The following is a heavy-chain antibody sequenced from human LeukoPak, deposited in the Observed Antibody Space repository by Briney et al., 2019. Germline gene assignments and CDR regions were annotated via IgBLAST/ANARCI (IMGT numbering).Heavy chain of an antibody. CDR2: ISAYNGNT. J-gene: IGHJ4*02. CDR3: ARDSDAYCGGDCYLTAGFDY. Sequence: ASVKVSCKASGGTFSSYAISWVRQAPGQGLEWMGRISAYNGNTNYAQKLQGRVTMTTDTSTSTAYMELRSLRSDDTAVYYCARDSDAYCGGDCYLTAGFDYWGQGTLVTVSS. D-gene: IGHD2-21*02. CDR1: GGTFSSYA. V-gene: IGHV1-18*01.